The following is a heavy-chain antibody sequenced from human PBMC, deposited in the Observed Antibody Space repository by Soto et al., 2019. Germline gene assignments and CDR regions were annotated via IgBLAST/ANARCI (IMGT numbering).Heavy chain of an antibody. J-gene: IGHJ5*02. Sequence: ASVXVSFKASVGTVSSYVIKGLRQAPGQGLECMGQSMPSLGAENFAQKLQGRLNLTADASKTTAYMELSSLTSEDTAVYYCANGRERRFETWGQGPLVTVCS. CDR3: ANGRERRFET. CDR1: VGTVSSYV. V-gene: IGHV1-69*11. CDR2: SMPSLGAE. D-gene: IGHD1-26*01.